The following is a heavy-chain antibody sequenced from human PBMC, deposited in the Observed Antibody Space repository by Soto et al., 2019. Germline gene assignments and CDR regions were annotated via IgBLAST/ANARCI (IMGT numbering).Heavy chain of an antibody. D-gene: IGHD5-12*01. CDR2: ISGSGGST. CDR3: PTQPEWSSSSDGYNDDDISY. Sequence: GGSLRLSCAASGFTFSSYAMSWVRQAPGKGLEWVSAISGSGGSTYYAYSVKGRFTISGDNSKNTQNLQRNNQKDEDTAVGDGPTQPEWSSSSDGYNDDDISYWSQGTLVTVSS. J-gene: IGHJ4*02. CDR1: GFTFSSYA. V-gene: IGHV3-23*01.